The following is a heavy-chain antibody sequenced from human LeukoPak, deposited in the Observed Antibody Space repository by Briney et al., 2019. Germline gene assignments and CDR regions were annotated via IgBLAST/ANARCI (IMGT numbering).Heavy chain of an antibody. D-gene: IGHD6-13*01. V-gene: IGHV3-23*01. CDR2: ISGSGGST. CDR1: GFTFSSYA. J-gene: IGHJ4*02. CDR3: AKGSVRPDLIAAAGHDY. Sequence: GGSLRPSCAASGFTFSSYAMSWVRQAPGKGLEWVSAISGSGGSTYYADSVKGRFTISRDNSKNTLYLQMNSLRAEDTAVYYCAKGSVRPDLIAAAGHDYWGQGTLVTVSS.